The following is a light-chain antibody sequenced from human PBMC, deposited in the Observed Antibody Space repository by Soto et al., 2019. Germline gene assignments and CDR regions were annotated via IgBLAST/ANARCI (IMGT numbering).Light chain of an antibody. J-gene: IGLJ1*01. V-gene: IGLV2-8*01. CDR2: EVN. CDR3: TSDAGGNNV. Sequence: QSALTQPPSASGSPGQSVTISCTGTSSDVGGYNSVSWYQQHPGKVPKLMVYEVNKRPSGVPDRFSGSKSGNTASLTVAGLQAEDEADYYCTSDAGGNNVFGTGTKLTVL. CDR1: SSDVGGYNS.